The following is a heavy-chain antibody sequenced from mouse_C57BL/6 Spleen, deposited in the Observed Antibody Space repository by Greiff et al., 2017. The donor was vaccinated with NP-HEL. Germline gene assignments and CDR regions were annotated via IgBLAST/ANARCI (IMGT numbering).Heavy chain of an antibody. D-gene: IGHD4-1*01. V-gene: IGHV10-1*01. Sequence: DVKLVESGGGLVQPKGSVKLSCAASGFSFNTYAMNWVRQAPGKGLEWVARIRSKSNNYATYYADSVKDRFTISRDDSESMLYLQMNNLKTEDTAMYYCVRQRWDGAFDYWGQGTTLTVSS. CDR3: VRQRWDGAFDY. CDR2: IRSKSNNYAT. CDR1: GFSFNTYA. J-gene: IGHJ2*01.